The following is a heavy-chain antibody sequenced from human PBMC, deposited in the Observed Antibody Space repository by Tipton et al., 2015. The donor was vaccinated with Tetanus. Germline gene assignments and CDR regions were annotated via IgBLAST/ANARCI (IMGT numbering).Heavy chain of an antibody. J-gene: IGHJ6*02. D-gene: IGHD2-15*01. CDR1: GGSISSSSYY. V-gene: IGHV4-39*01. CDR3: ASLPRYCSGGSCLTYYYGMDV. Sequence: PSLTCTVSGGSISSSSYYWGWIRQPPGKGLEWIGSIYYSGSTYYNPSLKSRVTISVDTSKNQFSLKLSSVTAADTAVYYCASLPRYCSGGSCLTYYYGMDVWGQGTTVTVSS. CDR2: IYYSGST.